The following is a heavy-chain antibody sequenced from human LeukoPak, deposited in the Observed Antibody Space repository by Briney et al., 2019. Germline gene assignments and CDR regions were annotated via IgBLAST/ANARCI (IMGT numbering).Heavy chain of an antibody. CDR2: ISSTANTI. Sequence: PGGSLRLSCTVSGFTVSSNSMSWARQAPGKGLEWISYISSTANTIYYADSVKGRFTISRDNAKNSLSLQMNSLRAEDTAVYYCARDRWFGESLPAHFDYWGQGTLVTVSS. J-gene: IGHJ4*02. V-gene: IGHV3-48*01. CDR3: ARDRWFGESLPAHFDY. CDR1: GFTVSSNS. D-gene: IGHD3-10*01.